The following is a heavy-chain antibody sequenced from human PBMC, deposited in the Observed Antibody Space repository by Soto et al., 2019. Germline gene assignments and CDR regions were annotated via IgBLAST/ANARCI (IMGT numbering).Heavy chain of an antibody. CDR3: AREVMAGTSYFDY. J-gene: IGHJ4*02. Sequence: LRLSCAASGFTFSSYGMHWVRQAPGKGLEWVAVIWYDGSNKYYADSVKGRFTISRDNSKNTLYLQMNSLRAEDTAVYYCAREVMAGTSYFDYWGQGTLVTVSS. CDR1: GFTFSSYG. V-gene: IGHV3-33*01. D-gene: IGHD6-19*01. CDR2: IWYDGSNK.